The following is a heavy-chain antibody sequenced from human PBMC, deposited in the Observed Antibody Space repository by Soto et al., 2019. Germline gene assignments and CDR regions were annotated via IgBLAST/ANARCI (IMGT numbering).Heavy chain of an antibody. J-gene: IGHJ4*02. D-gene: IGHD4-17*01. V-gene: IGHV1-18*04. CDR2: ISGYSGNA. Sequence: QVQVMQSGAEVKKPGDSVKVSCKTSGYIFSDYVINWVRRAPGQGLEWMGWISGYSGNANLAQKFQGRVTMTTDKSTRTAYMELRRLRSDDTAVYYCAKRTSGTTWGESDYWGQGTLVTVSS. CDR1: GYIFSDYV. CDR3: AKRTSGTTWGESDY.